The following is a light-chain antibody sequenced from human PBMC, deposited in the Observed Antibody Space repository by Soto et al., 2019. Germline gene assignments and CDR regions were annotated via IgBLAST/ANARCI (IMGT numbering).Light chain of an antibody. V-gene: IGKV3-11*01. CDR2: DAS. Sequence: EIVLTQSPATLSLSPGERATLSCRASQSVSSYLAWYQQKPGQAPRLLIYDASNRATGIPARFSGSGSVTDFTLTISSLEPDDFAVYYCQQRSDWTSTFGGGTKVQIK. J-gene: IGKJ4*01. CDR1: QSVSSY. CDR3: QQRSDWTST.